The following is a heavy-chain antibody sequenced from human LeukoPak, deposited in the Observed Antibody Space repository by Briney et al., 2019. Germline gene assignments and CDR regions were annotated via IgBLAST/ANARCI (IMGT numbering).Heavy chain of an antibody. CDR3: ALSRITIFGVVTHPNWFDP. V-gene: IGHV4-59*08. CDR2: IYYSGST. Sequence: SETLSLTCTVPSGSISSYYWNWIRQPPGKGLEWIGYIYYSGSTNYNPSLRSRVTISVDTSKNQFSLKLSSVTAADTAVYYCALSRITIFGVVTHPNWFDPWGQGTLVTVSS. CDR1: SGSISSYY. D-gene: IGHD3-3*01. J-gene: IGHJ5*02.